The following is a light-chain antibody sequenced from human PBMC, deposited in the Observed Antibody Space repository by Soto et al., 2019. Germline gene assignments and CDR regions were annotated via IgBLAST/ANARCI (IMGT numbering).Light chain of an antibody. J-gene: IGKJ1*01. CDR1: QTISSSY. CDR3: QHYGT. V-gene: IGKV3-20*01. CDR2: GAS. Sequence: EVVLTHSPCTLSLSPGERATLSCRPSQTISSSYIAWDQQRPGQAPRLLIYGASSRATGIPDRFSGSGSGKDFTITISRLEPEDFAVYYCQHYGTFGQGTKVDIK.